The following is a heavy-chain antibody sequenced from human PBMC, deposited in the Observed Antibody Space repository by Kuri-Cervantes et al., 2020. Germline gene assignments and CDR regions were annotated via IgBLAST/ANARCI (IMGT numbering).Heavy chain of an antibody. J-gene: IGHJ6*02. Sequence: GESLKISCAASGFTFSSYAMHWVRQAPGKGLEWVAVISYDGSNKYYADSVKGRFTISRDNSKNTLYLQMNSLRAEDTAVYYCARDPGSGSYQYYYCGMDVWGQGTTVTVSS. CDR2: ISYDGSNK. D-gene: IGHD3-10*01. V-gene: IGHV3-30-3*01. CDR3: ARDPGSGSYQYYYCGMDV. CDR1: GFTFSSYA.